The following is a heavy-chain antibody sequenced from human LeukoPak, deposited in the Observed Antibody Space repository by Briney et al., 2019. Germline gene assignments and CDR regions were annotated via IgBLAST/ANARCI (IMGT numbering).Heavy chain of an antibody. J-gene: IGHJ4*02. CDR2: INPNSGGT. V-gene: IGHV1-2*02. D-gene: IGHD2-2*01. CDR1: GYTFTSYD. Sequence: GASVKVSCKASGYTFTSYDINWVRQATGQGLEWMGWINPNSGGTNYAQKFQGRVTMTRDTSISTAYMELSRLRSDDTAVYYCARDRGWCDSSSCYEDNFDYWGQGTLVTVSS. CDR3: ARDRGWCDSSSCYEDNFDY.